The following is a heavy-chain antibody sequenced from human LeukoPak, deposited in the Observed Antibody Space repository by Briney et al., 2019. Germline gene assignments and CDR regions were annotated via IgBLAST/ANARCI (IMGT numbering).Heavy chain of an antibody. CDR2: IWYDGGNK. Sequence: PGRSLRLSCAASGFTFSTYGMHWVRQAPGKGLEWVAAIWYDGGNKYYSDSVKGRFTISRDNSKNTVSLQMNSLRAEDTAVYYCARGQYSPDYWGQGTVVTVSS. CDR1: GFTFSTYG. V-gene: IGHV3-33*01. D-gene: IGHD2-15*01. J-gene: IGHJ4*02. CDR3: ARGQYSPDY.